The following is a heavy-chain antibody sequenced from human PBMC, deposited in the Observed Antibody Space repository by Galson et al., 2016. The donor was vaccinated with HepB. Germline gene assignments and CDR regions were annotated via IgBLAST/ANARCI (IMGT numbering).Heavy chain of an antibody. J-gene: IGHJ3*01. CDR3: AKTAPYGTGWAGVFDV. Sequence: SLRLSCAAPGFIFSNYAMIWVRQAPGKGLEWVSAISRGSGGGTYYADSVKGRFTISRDNSKNTLYLQVNSLRGDDTAVYHCAKTAPYGTGWAGVFDVWGQGTLVTVSS. D-gene: IGHD6-19*01. V-gene: IGHV3-23*01. CDR1: GFIFSNYA. CDR2: ISRGSGGGT.